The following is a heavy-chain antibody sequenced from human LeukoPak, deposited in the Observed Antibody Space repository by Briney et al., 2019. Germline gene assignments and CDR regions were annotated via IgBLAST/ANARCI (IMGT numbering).Heavy chain of an antibody. CDR1: GYSFTSHW. J-gene: IGHJ4*02. CDR3: ARHFHCSGGSCYSTFDY. CDR2: IDPSDSYT. D-gene: IGHD2-15*01. V-gene: IGHV5-10-1*01. Sequence: PGESLKISCKGSGYSFTSHWIAWVRQMPGKGLEWMGRIDPSDSYTNYSPSFQGHVTISADKSISTAYLQWSSLKASDTAMYYCARHFHCSGGSCYSTFDYWGQGTLVTVSS.